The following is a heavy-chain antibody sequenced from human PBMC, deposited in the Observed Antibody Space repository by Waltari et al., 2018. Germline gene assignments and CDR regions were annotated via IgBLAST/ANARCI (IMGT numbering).Heavy chain of an antibody. J-gene: IGHJ4*02. CDR2: IYYSGNT. V-gene: IGHV4-39*01. CDR1: GGSIGSSNNY. Sequence: QLQLQESGPGLVKPSETLSLTCTVSGGSIGSSNNYWGWSRQPPGKGLEWIGGIYYSGNTYDSPSLRSRVTISVDTSKNQFSRRLSSATAADTAVYYCARSGTYRGYFDYWGQGTLVTVSS. D-gene: IGHD1-26*01. CDR3: ARSGTYRGYFDY.